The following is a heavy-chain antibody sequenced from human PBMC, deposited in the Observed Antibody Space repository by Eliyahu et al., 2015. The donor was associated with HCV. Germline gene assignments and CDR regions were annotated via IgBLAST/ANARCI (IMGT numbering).Heavy chain of an antibody. V-gene: IGHV4-4*07. CDR1: GGSIRSYY. CDR3: ARDSRHGYDAWFDP. J-gene: IGHJ5*02. CDR2: IYTSGTT. D-gene: IGHD5-24*01. Sequence: QVQLQESGPGLVKPSETLSLSCTVSGGSIRSYYWNWIRQPAGKGLEWIGRIYTSGTTNYNPSLKGRVIMSLDTSKNQFSLNLTSVTAADTAVYYCARDSRHGYDAWFDPWGQGTLVTVSA.